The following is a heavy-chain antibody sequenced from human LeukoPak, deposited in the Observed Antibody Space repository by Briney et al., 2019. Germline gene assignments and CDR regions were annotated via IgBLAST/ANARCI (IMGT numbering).Heavy chain of an antibody. Sequence: GESLKISCKGSGYSFTSYWIGWVRQLPGKGLEWMGIIYPGDSNTKYSPSFQGQVTISADKSISTAYLQWSSLKASDPAMYYCARPEQIVGAHYWGQGTLVTVSS. CDR2: IYPGDSNT. V-gene: IGHV5-51*01. D-gene: IGHD1-26*01. CDR3: ARPEQIVGAHY. CDR1: GYSFTSYW. J-gene: IGHJ4*02.